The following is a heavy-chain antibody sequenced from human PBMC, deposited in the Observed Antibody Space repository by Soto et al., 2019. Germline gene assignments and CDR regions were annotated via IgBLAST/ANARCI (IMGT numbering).Heavy chain of an antibody. CDR2: IFSSGST. Sequence: SETLSLTCSVSGGSINTFYWSWVRQPAGKGLEWIGRIFSSGSTSFNPSLACRVAMSVGTSKNYFSLSLSQLKAAHMAVYYWAREGSYCDYHFAHGILLLPFDFWGQGALVTVYS. J-gene: IGHJ4*02. V-gene: IGHV4-4*07. CDR1: GGSINTFY. CDR3: AREGSYCDYHFAHGILLLPFDF. D-gene: IGHD4-17*01.